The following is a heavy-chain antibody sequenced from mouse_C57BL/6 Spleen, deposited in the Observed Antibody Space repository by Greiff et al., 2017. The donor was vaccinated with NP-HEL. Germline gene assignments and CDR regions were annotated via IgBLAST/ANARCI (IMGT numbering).Heavy chain of an antibody. CDR1: GYTFTSYW. CDR2: IHPNSGST. V-gene: IGHV1-64*01. J-gene: IGHJ2*01. CDR3: ARGVYYYGSSPFDY. D-gene: IGHD1-1*01. Sequence: QVQLQQPGAELVKPGASVKLSCKASGYTFTSYWMHWVKQRPGQGLEWIGMIHPNSGSTNYNEKFKSKATLTVDKSSSTAYMQLSSLTSEDSAVYYCARGVYYYGSSPFDYWGQGTTLTVSS.